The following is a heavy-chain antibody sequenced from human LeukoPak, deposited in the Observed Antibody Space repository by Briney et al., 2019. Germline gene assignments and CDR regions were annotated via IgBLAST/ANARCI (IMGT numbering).Heavy chain of an antibody. CDR1: GFTFNTYG. D-gene: IGHD3-10*01. V-gene: IGHV3-23*01. J-gene: IGHJ4*02. CDR2: SSGSCGAT. Sequence: GGSLTLSCAASGFTFNTYGMSWVRQAPGKGLEWVSGSSGSCGATYYADSVKGRFTISRDDPHNTLYLQMNNLRAEDTAVYFCARGGVDYYGGGGYYLMYYFDIWGQGALVTVSS. CDR3: ARGGVDYYGGGGYYLMYYFDI.